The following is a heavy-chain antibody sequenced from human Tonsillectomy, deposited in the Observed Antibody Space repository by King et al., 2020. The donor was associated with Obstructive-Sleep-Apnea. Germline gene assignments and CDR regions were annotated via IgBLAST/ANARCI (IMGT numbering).Heavy chain of an antibody. CDR2: IKQVGSGT. J-gene: IGHJ6*02. V-gene: IGHV3-7*01. CDR3: AREKEQWVVFDGMDV. D-gene: IGHD6-19*01. Sequence: VQLVESGGGLVQPGGSLRLSCAASGFGFSTYWMCWVRQAPGKGLEWVANIKQVGSGTTYLDSVKGRFTISRDNAMESLYLQMNSLRVEDTAVYYCAREKEQWVVFDGMDVWGQGTTVTVSS. CDR1: GFGFSTYW.